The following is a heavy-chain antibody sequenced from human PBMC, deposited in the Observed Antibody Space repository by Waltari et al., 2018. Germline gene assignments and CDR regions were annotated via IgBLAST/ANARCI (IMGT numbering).Heavy chain of an antibody. Sequence: QVQLQESGPGLVKPSETLSLTCTVSGGSISSYYWSWIRQPPGKGLEWIGYIYYSGSTNSNPSLKSRVTISVDTSKNQFSLKLSSVTAADTAVYYCARHDYGDYEGWFDPWGQGTLVTVSS. CDR3: ARHDYGDYEGWFDP. D-gene: IGHD4-17*01. V-gene: IGHV4-59*08. J-gene: IGHJ5*02. CDR2: IYYSGST. CDR1: GGSISSYY.